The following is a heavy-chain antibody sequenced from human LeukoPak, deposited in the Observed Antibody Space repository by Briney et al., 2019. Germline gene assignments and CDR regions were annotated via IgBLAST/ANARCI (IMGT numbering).Heavy chain of an antibody. CDR3: VRDPHIYDRSGYQDAFDI. CDR1: GFTFRFYW. V-gene: IGHV3-74*01. J-gene: IGHJ3*02. D-gene: IGHD3-22*01. CDR2: IENDGSST. Sequence: GGSLRLSCAASGFTFRFYWMHWVRQAPGKGLVWVSRIENDGSSTSYADSVKGRFTISRDNAKNTLYLQMNSLRAEDTAVYYCVRDPHIYDRSGYQDAFDIWGQGTMVTVSS.